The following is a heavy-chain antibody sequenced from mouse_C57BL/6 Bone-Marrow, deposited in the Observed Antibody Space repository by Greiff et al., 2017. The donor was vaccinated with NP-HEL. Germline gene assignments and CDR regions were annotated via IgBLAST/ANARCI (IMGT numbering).Heavy chain of an antibody. D-gene: IGHD1-2*01. Sequence: EVQLQQSGAELVRPGASVKLSCTASGFNIKDDYMHWVKQRPEQGLEWIGWIDPENGDTEYASKFQGKATITADTSSNTAYLQLSSLTSEDTAVYYCTTYRVLRPLYAMDYWGQGTSVTVSS. CDR1: GFNIKDDY. CDR3: TTYRVLRPLYAMDY. CDR2: IDPENGDT. J-gene: IGHJ4*01. V-gene: IGHV14-4*01.